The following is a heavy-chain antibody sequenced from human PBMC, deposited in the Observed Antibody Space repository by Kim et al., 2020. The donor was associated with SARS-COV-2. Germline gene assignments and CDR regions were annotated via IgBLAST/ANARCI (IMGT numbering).Heavy chain of an antibody. V-gene: IGHV3-23*03. D-gene: IGHD1-26*01. Sequence: GGSLRLSCAASGFTFSSYAMSWVRQAPGKGLEWVSVIYSGGSSTYYADSVKGRFTISRDNSKNTLYLQMNSLRAEDTAVYYCAKVDSGSTRYYYYGMDVWGQGTTVTVSS. CDR2: IYSGGSST. CDR1: GFTFSSYA. CDR3: AKVDSGSTRYYYYGMDV. J-gene: IGHJ6*02.